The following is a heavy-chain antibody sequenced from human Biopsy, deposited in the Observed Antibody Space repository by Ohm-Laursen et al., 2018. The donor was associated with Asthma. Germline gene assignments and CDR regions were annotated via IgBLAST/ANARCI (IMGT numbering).Heavy chain of an antibody. V-gene: IGHV1-69*01. Sequence: GSSVKVSCKAPGGTFSNFAISWVRQAPGKGLEWLGGIMTVFGKTNYAQKFQGRVTITADESTSTAYMEVTSLRSEDTAIYYCARCQVGYSSGWSLLLKKIYYSGMDVWGQGTAVTVSS. D-gene: IGHD6-19*01. CDR1: GGTFSNFA. CDR2: IMTVFGKT. J-gene: IGHJ6*02. CDR3: ARCQVGYSSGWSLLLKKIYYSGMDV.